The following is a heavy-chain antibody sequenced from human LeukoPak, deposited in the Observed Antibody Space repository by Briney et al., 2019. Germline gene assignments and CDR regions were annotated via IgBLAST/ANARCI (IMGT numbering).Heavy chain of an antibody. CDR2: ISSSSSYI. J-gene: IGHJ4*02. CDR3: AKVQRDTVVVIAIFSFDS. Sequence: GGSLRLSCAASGFTFSSYSMNWVRQAPGKGLEWVSSISSSSSYIYYADSVKGRFTISRDNAKNSLYLQMNSLRAEDTAVYYCAKVQRDTVVVIAIFSFDSWGQGSLATVSS. V-gene: IGHV3-21*01. CDR1: GFTFSSYS. D-gene: IGHD2-21*01.